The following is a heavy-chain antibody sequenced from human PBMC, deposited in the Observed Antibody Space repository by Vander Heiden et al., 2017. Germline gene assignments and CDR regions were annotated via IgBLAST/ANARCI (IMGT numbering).Heavy chain of an antibody. Sequence: VQLQQWGAGLLKPSETLSLTCAVYGGSFSCYYWSWIRQPPGKGLEWMGEINHSGSTNYNPSLKSRVTISVDTSKNQFSLKLSSVTAADTAVYYCARSVYGDYYYYGMDVWGQGTTVTVSS. CDR2: INHSGST. CDR1: GGSFSCYY. J-gene: IGHJ6*02. D-gene: IGHD4-17*01. V-gene: IGHV4-34*01. CDR3: ARSVYGDYYYYGMDV.